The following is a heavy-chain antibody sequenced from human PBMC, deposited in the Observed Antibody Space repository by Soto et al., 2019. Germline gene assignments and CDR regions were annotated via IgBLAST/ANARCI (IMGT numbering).Heavy chain of an antibody. V-gene: IGHV4-31*03. J-gene: IGHJ5*02. CDR2: IYYCGST. CDR1: GGSISSGGYY. Sequence: QVQLQESGPGLVKPSQTLSLTCTVSGGSISSGGYYWSWIRQHPGQALEWIWYIYYCGSTYFNPSLKSRITISVDTSKNQFSLQLSSVTAADTAVYYCARAGHSSSSEGANWFDPWGQGTLVTLSS. D-gene: IGHD6-6*01. CDR3: ARAGHSSSSEGANWFDP.